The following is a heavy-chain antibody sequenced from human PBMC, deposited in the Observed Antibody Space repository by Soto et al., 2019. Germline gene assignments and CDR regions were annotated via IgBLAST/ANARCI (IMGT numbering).Heavy chain of an antibody. V-gene: IGHV4-31*02. CDR3: AMVSAIGTRWFDP. Sequence: TLPLRWIVAGGSISSRAYHWCRIRQRPGQGLEWIGYISQRGTAYYTPSLKSRVSLSVDPSKSQSSMKVTSLTAADTAVYYCAMVSAIGTRWFDPWGAGTLDTLSS. D-gene: IGHD2-21*02. CDR2: ISQRGTA. CDR1: GGSISSRAYH. J-gene: IGHJ5*02.